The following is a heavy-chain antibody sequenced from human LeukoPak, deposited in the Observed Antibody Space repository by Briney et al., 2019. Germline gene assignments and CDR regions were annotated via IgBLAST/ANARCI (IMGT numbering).Heavy chain of an antibody. J-gene: IGHJ4*02. Sequence: GGSLRLSCAASGFTFSSYAMSWVRQAPGKGLEWVSAISGSGGSTYYADSVKGRFTISRDNSKNTLYLQMNSLRAEDTAVYYCAKTPSLRYFDWLSQYYFDYWGQGTLVTVSS. D-gene: IGHD3-9*01. CDR1: GFTFSSYA. CDR3: AKTPSLRYFDWLSQYYFDY. V-gene: IGHV3-23*01. CDR2: ISGSGGST.